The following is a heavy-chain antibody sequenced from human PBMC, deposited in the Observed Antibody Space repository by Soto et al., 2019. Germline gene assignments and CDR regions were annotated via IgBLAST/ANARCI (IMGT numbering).Heavy chain of an antibody. D-gene: IGHD5-12*01. CDR2: SRDKVHSHTT. CDR1: GFTFSDNY. J-gene: IGHJ4*02. CDR3: ARGVVSTGYFDY. Sequence: EVQLAESGGGLVQPGGSLRLSCAASGFTFSDNYMDWVRQAPGKGLEWVVRSRDKVHSHTTEYAASVQGRFTISRGDSENSLYLQMNSLKTEDTAVYYCARGVVSTGYFDYWGQGTRVTVSS. V-gene: IGHV3-72*01.